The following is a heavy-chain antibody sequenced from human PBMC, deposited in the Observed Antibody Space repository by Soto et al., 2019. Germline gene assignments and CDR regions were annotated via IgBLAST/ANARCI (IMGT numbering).Heavy chain of an antibody. CDR3: ARGISEKRAGAAGAFDI. Sequence: EVQLVESGGGLVQPGGSLRLSCAASGFTFSSYDMHWVRQATGKGLEWVSAIGTAGDTYYPGSVKGRFTISRENAKNSLYLQMNSLRAGDTAVYYCARGISEKRAGAAGAFDIWGQGTMVTVSS. CDR1: GFTFSSYD. J-gene: IGHJ3*02. V-gene: IGHV3-13*04. CDR2: IGTAGDT. D-gene: IGHD6-13*01.